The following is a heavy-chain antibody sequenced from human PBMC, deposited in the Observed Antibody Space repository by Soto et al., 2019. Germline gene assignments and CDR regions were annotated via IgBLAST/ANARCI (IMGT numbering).Heavy chain of an antibody. D-gene: IGHD2-15*01. Sequence: LRLSCAASGFTFSSYAMSWVRQAPGKGLEWVSAISGSGGSTYYADSVKGRFTISRDNSMNTLYLQMNSLRAEDTAVYYCAKDRYEGWEPLRYYYYYYGMDVWGQGTTVTVSS. CDR2: ISGSGGST. CDR3: AKDRYEGWEPLRYYYYYYGMDV. CDR1: GFTFSSYA. J-gene: IGHJ6*02. V-gene: IGHV3-23*01.